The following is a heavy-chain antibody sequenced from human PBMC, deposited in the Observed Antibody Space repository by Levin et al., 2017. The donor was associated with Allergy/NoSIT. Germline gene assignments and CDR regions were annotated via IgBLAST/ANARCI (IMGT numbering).Heavy chain of an antibody. Sequence: HSGGSLRLSCGASGFTFSTYAMNWVRQAPGKGLEWVSLITNDGGSTYYADSVKGRFTIYRDNSKNTLYLQMNSLRVEDTAVYYCARDWKTPDAINQWGQGTLVTVSS. V-gene: IGHV3-23*01. CDR3: ARDWKTPDAINQ. CDR1: GFTFSTYA. CDR2: ITNDGGST. D-gene: IGHD4-23*01. J-gene: IGHJ4*02.